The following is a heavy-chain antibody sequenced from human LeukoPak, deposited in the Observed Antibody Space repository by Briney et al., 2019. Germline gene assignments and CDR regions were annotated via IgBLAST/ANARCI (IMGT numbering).Heavy chain of an antibody. CDR1: GGTFSSYA. CDR2: IIPIFGTA. D-gene: IGHD2-15*01. Sequence: SVKVSCKASGGTFSSYAISWVRQAPGQGLEWMGGIIPIFGTANYGQKFQGRVTITADESTSTAYMELSSLRSEDTAVHYCARGGYSGYDSWSCSGGSCYSADYWGQGTLVTVSS. V-gene: IGHV1-69*01. J-gene: IGHJ4*02. CDR3: ARGGYSGYDSWSCSGGSCYSADY.